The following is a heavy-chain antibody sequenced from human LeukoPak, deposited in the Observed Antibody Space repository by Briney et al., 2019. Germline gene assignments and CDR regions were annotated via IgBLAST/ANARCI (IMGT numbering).Heavy chain of an antibody. CDR3: AKDYPSMITFGGVTGQYFDY. D-gene: IGHD3-16*01. CDR1: GFTFSDYT. CDR2: ISASGGST. J-gene: IGHJ4*02. Sequence: GGSLRLSCAASGFTFSDYTMYWVRQGPGKGLEWVSGISASGGSTYYTDSLKGRFTISRDNSKNTLYLQMNSLRAEDTAVYYCAKDYPSMITFGGVTGQYFDYWGQGTLVTVSS. V-gene: IGHV3-23*01.